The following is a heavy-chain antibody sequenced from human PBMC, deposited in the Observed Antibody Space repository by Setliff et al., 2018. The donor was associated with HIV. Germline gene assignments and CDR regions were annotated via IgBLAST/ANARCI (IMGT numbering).Heavy chain of an antibody. CDR3: ARILYDSRGYHGYFDY. CDR1: GYTFTNYA. Sequence: ASVMVSCKASGYTFTNYAIHWVRQAPGQRLEWMGWISAGNGNTQSSQKFQGRVTITRDTSASTAYMELSSLRSEDTAVYYCARILYDSRGYHGYFDYWGQGTLVTVSS. V-gene: IGHV1-3*01. CDR2: ISAGNGNT. J-gene: IGHJ4*02. D-gene: IGHD3-22*01.